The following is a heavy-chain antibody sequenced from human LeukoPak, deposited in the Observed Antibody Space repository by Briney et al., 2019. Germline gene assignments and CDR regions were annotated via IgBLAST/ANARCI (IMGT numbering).Heavy chain of an antibody. CDR3: ARDGPNSGGGAFDI. J-gene: IGHJ3*02. D-gene: IGHD3-10*01. V-gene: IGHV4-59*01. CDR2: IYYSGST. Sequence: PSETLSLTCTVSGGPISSYYWSWIRQPPGKGLEWIGYIYYSGSTNYNPSLKSRVTISVDTSKNQFSLKLSSVTAADTAVYYCARDGPNSGGGAFDIWGQGTMVTVSS. CDR1: GGPISSYY.